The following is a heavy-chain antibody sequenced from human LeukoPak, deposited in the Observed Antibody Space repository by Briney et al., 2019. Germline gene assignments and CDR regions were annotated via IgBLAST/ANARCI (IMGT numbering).Heavy chain of an antibody. CDR3: ARGGDYISFDY. V-gene: IGHV4-30-4*01. D-gene: IGHD4-17*01. CDR2: IYYSGST. CDR1: GGSISSGDYY. Sequence: PSETLSLTCTVSGGSISSGDYYWSWIRQPPGKGLEWIRYIYYSGSTYYNPSLKSRVTISVDTSKNQFSLKLSSVTAADTAVYYCARGGDYISFDYWGQGTLVTVSS. J-gene: IGHJ4*02.